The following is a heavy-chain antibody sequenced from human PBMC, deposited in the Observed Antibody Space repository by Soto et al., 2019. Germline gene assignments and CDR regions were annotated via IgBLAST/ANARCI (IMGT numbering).Heavy chain of an antibody. Sequence: TSETLSLTCTVSGVSISSSSYYWGWIRQPPGKGLEWIGSIYYSGSTYYNPSLKSRVTISVDTSKNQFSLKLSSVTAADTAVYYCARLVSRAVALFDYWGQGTLVTVSS. CDR1: GVSISSSSYY. CDR2: IYYSGST. V-gene: IGHV4-39*01. CDR3: ARLVSRAVALFDY. D-gene: IGHD6-13*01. J-gene: IGHJ4*02.